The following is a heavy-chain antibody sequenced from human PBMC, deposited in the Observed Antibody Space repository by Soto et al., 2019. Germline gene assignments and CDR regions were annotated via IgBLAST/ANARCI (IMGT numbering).Heavy chain of an antibody. CDR3: ARDLAKGGGSAGFDY. CDR1: GYTFTVYY. D-gene: IGHD1-26*01. CDR2: INPKSGGT. Sequence: QVQLVQPGAEVKKPGASVNVSCKASGYTFTVYYMHWVRQAPGQGLEWMGWINPKSGGTMYLQKFQGRVTMTWDTSISTAYMALTRLRSDDTAVYYCARDLAKGGGSAGFDYWGQGTLVTVSS. V-gene: IGHV1-2*02. J-gene: IGHJ4*02.